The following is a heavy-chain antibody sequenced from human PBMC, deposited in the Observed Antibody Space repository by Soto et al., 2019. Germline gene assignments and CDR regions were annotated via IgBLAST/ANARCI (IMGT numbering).Heavy chain of an antibody. Sequence: SQTLSLTCVISGDSVSSNTASWNWIRQSRSRGLEGLGRTYVRSKWYNDYAVSVNSRITINRHTSNTLFSLKLHSVTPVKTAVYSCAAVDNLAPITVCAFDPWGQGTMVTVSS. V-gene: IGHV6-1*01. D-gene: IGHD6-19*01. CDR3: AAVDNLAPITVCAFDP. CDR2: TYVRSKWYN. CDR1: GDSVSSNTAS. J-gene: IGHJ5*02.